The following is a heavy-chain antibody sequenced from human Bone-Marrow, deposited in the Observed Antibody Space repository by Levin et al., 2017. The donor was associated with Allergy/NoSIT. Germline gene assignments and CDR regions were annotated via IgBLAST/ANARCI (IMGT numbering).Heavy chain of an antibody. CDR1: GFSLSTSGVG. CDR2: IYWNDDK. D-gene: IGHD3-3*01. Sequence: SGPTLVKPTQTLTLTCTFSGFSLSTSGVGVGWIRQPPGKALEWLALIYWNDDKRYSPSLKSRLTITKDTSKNQVVLTMTNMDPVDTATYYCARRGPWGGYHLMPDYWGQGTLVTVSS. J-gene: IGHJ4*02. CDR3: ARRGPWGGYHLMPDY. V-gene: IGHV2-5*01.